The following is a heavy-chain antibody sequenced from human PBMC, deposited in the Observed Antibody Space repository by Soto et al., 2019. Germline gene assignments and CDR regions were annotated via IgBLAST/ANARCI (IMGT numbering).Heavy chain of an antibody. V-gene: IGHV3-43*01. CDR2: ISWDGGST. J-gene: IGHJ4*02. Sequence: GGSLRLSCAASGFTFDDYTMHWVRQAPGKGLEWVSLISWDGGSTYYADSVKGRFTISRDNSKNSLYLQMNSLRTEDTALYYCAKAGAEGYCSGGSCLTFDYWGQGTLVTVSS. CDR3: AKAGAEGYCSGGSCLTFDY. CDR1: GFTFDDYT. D-gene: IGHD2-15*01.